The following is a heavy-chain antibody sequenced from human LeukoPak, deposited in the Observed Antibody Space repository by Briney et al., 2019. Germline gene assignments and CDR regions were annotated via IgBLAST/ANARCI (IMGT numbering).Heavy chain of an antibody. Sequence: GGSLRLSCAASGFTFSSYSMNWVRQAPGKGLEWVSSISSSSSYIYYADSVKGRFTISRDNAKNSLYLQMNSLRAEDTAVYYCARGQQLFLLATDDYRTPDYYYYYYMDVWGKGTTVTVSS. CDR1: GFTFSSYS. CDR2: ISSSSSYI. CDR3: ARGQQLFLLATDDYRTPDYYYYYYMDV. J-gene: IGHJ6*03. V-gene: IGHV3-21*01. D-gene: IGHD3-16*01.